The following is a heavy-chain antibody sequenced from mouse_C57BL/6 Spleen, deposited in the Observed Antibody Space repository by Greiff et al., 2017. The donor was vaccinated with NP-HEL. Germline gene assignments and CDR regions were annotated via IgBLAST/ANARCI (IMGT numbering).Heavy chain of an antibody. J-gene: IGHJ3*01. D-gene: IGHD2-2*01. CDR3: ARSLYGYDGAWFAY. V-gene: IGHV3-6*01. CDR1: GYSITSGYY. Sequence: EVQLVESGPGLVKPSQSLSLTCSVTGYSITSGYYWNWIRQFPGNKLEWMGYISYDGSNNYNPSLKNRISITRDTSKNQFFLKLNSVTTEDTATYYCARSLYGYDGAWFAYWGQGTLVTVSA. CDR2: ISYDGSN.